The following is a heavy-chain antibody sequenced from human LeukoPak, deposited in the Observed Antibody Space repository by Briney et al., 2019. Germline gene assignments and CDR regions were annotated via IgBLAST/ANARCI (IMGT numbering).Heavy chain of an antibody. CDR3: ARVGDFDAFDI. V-gene: IGHV3-7*04. CDR1: GFTFSSYW. Sequence: PGGSLRLSCAASGFTFSSYWMSWVRQAPGKGLEWVANIKQDGSEKYYVDSVKGRFTISRDNAKNSLYLQMNSLRAEDTAVYYRARVGDFDAFDIWGQGTMVTVSS. CDR2: IKQDGSEK. D-gene: IGHD4-17*01. J-gene: IGHJ3*02.